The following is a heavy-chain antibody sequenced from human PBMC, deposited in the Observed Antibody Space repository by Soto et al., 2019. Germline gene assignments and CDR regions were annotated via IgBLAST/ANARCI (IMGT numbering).Heavy chain of an antibody. Sequence: PSETLSLTCAVYGWSFSGYYWSWIRQPPGTRLEWIGEINHSGSTNYNPSLKSRVTISVDTSKNQFSLKLSSVTAADTAVYYCASSYYYYTSCDRYTRDHFDHRGQGTLVSVS. V-gene: IGHV4-34*01. CDR2: INHSGST. J-gene: IGHJ4*02. CDR1: GWSFSGYY. CDR3: ASSYYYYTSCDRYTRDHFDH. D-gene: IGHD3-22*01.